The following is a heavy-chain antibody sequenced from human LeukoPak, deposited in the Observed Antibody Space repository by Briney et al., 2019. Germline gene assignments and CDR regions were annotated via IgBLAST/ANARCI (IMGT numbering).Heavy chain of an antibody. D-gene: IGHD3-10*01. Sequence: PGGSLRLSCAASGFTFSSYSMNWVRQAPGKGLEWVSYISSSSSTIYYADSVKGRFTISRDNAKNSPYLQMNSLRAEDTAVYYCARDRGDTGLDYWGQGTLVTVSS. V-gene: IGHV3-48*04. J-gene: IGHJ4*02. CDR1: GFTFSSYS. CDR2: ISSSSSTI. CDR3: ARDRGDTGLDY.